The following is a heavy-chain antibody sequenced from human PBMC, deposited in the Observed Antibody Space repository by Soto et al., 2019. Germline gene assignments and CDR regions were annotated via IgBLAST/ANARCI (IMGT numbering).Heavy chain of an antibody. Sequence: ASETLSLTCTVSGGSISSYYWSWIRQPPGKGLEWIGYIYYSGSTNYNPSLKSRVTISVDTSKNQFSLKLSSVTAADTAVYYCARDVQESGPHDYYYYGMDVWGQGTTFTACS. CDR3: ARDVQESGPHDYYYYGMDV. D-gene: IGHD3-3*01. CDR2: IYYSGST. V-gene: IGHV4-59*01. J-gene: IGHJ6*02. CDR1: GGSISSYY.